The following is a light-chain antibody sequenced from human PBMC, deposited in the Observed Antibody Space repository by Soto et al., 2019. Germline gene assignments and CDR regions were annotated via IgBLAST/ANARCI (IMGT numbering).Light chain of an antibody. CDR3: ETWDSSSWV. J-gene: IGLJ3*02. Sequence: QSVLTQSPSASAFLGSSVKLTCTLSSGHRSYFIAWHQQQPGKAPRYLMKLEGSGTYRRGSGVPDRFSGSSSGSDRYLSISNLQSDDEAAYFCETWDSSSWVFGGGTKVTVL. CDR2: LEGSGTY. V-gene: IGLV4-60*03. CDR1: SGHRSYF.